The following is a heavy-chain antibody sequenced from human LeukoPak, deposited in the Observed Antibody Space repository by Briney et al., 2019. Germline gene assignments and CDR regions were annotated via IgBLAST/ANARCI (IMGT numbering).Heavy chain of an antibody. J-gene: IGHJ6*02. D-gene: IGHD2-2*02. CDR2: ISSSSSYI. CDR3: ARDRGIVVVPAAIRVNAGGMDV. Sequence: PGGSLRLSCAASGFTFSSYSMTWVRQAPGKGLEWVSSISSSSSYIYYADSVKGRFTISRDNAKNSLYLQMNSLRAEDTAVYYCARDRGIVVVPAAIRVNAGGMDVWGQGTTVTVSS. CDR1: GFTFSSYS. V-gene: IGHV3-21*01.